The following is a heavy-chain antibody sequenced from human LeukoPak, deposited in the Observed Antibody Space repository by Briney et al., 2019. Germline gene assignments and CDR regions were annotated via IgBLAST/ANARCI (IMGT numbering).Heavy chain of an antibody. CDR3: ARHVAGIDY. D-gene: IGHD6-13*01. CDR2: IYYSGST. V-gene: IGHV4-59*01. Sequence: SETLSLTCTVSGGSIRNYYWSWIRQPPGKGLEWIGYIYYSGSTNYNPSLKSRVTISVDTSKNQFSLKLSSVAAADTAVYYCARHVAGIDYWGQGTLVTVSS. J-gene: IGHJ4*02. CDR1: GGSIRNYY.